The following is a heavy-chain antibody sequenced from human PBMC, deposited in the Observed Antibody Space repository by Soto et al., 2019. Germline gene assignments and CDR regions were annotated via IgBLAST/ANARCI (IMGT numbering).Heavy chain of an antibody. Sequence: QGQLVESGGGVVQTGQSLRLSCAASGFVFSDYGLHWVRQAPGKGLEWLAAISFDGANHFYADSVRGRFTISRDNSNNTLYLHMNSLRPEDLAVYFCAKDTLYPVVSYFYYGLDVWGQGTTVTVSS. J-gene: IGHJ6*02. CDR2: ISFDGANH. D-gene: IGHD2-8*01. CDR1: GFVFSDYG. CDR3: AKDTLYPVVSYFYYGLDV. V-gene: IGHV3-30*18.